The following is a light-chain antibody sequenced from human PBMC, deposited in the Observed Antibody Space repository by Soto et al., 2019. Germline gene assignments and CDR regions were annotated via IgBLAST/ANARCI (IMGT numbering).Light chain of an antibody. CDR1: QNINGW. Sequence: DIQMTQSPSTLSASVGDRVTITCRASQNINGWLAWYQQKPGKAPKLLIYDASSLGSGVPSRFSGSGFGTDFTLTISSLQPDDFATYYCQQYNHYCAFGQGNTVEIK. V-gene: IGKV1-5*01. CDR2: DAS. CDR3: QQYNHYCA. J-gene: IGKJ1*01.